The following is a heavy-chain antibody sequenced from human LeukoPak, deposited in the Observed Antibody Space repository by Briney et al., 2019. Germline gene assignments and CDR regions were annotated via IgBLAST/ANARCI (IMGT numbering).Heavy chain of an antibody. V-gene: IGHV3-20*04. J-gene: IGHJ6*03. Sequence: AGGSLRLSCAASGFTFDDYGMSWVRQAPGKGLEWVSGINWNGGSTGYADSVKGRFTISRDNAKNSLYLQMNSLRAEDTAVYYCARSPQGGGYYYYYMDVWGKGTTVTVSS. CDR2: INWNGGST. CDR1: GFTFDDYG. CDR3: ARSPQGGGYYYYYMDV. D-gene: IGHD2-15*01.